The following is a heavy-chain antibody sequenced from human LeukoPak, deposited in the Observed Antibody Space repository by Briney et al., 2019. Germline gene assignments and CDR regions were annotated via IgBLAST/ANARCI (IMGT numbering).Heavy chain of an antibody. CDR2: ITPIFGTA. CDR1: GGTFSSYA. CDR3: ARDSMMITFGGVIVNTHYFDY. V-gene: IGHV1-69*06. Sequence: GSSVKVSCTASGGTFSSYAISWVRQAPGQGLEWMGGITPIFGTANYAQRFQGRVTITADKSTSTAYMELSSLRSEDTAVYYCARDSMMITFGGVIVNTHYFDYWGQGTLVTVSS. J-gene: IGHJ4*02. D-gene: IGHD3-16*02.